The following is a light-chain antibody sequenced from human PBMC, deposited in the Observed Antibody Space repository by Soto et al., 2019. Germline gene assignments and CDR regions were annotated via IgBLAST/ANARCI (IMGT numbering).Light chain of an antibody. CDR1: RGLSDTN. CDR3: QQYDVSPQT. J-gene: IGKJ1*01. CDR2: DSS. Sequence: EIVLTQSPGTLSLSPGEGATLSCRASRGLSDTNLAWYQQKPGQAPSLLLYDSSRRAPGVPHRFSGSGSGTDFTLTISSVEPDDFAVYYCQQYDVSPQTFGRGSRLEMK. V-gene: IGKV3-20*01.